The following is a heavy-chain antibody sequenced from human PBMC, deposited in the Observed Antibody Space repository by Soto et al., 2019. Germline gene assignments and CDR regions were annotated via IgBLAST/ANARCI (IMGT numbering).Heavy chain of an antibody. Sequence: QVQLVQSGAEVKKPGASVKVSCKASGYTFTGYYMHWVRQAPGQGLEWMGWINPNSGGTNYAQKFQGRVTMTRDTSISTADIELSRLRSDDTAVYYCARVPLDYGDLNWFDPWGQGTLVTVSS. V-gene: IGHV1-2*02. D-gene: IGHD4-17*01. J-gene: IGHJ5*02. CDR1: GYTFTGYY. CDR3: ARVPLDYGDLNWFDP. CDR2: INPNSGGT.